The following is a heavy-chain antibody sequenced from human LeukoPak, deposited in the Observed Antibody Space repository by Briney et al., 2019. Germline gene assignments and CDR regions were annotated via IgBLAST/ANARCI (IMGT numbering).Heavy chain of an antibody. V-gene: IGHV3-30*18. CDR2: ISYDGSNK. D-gene: IGHD1-7*01. J-gene: IGHJ5*02. CDR3: AKNGITGTLDP. Sequence: GGSLRLSCAASGFTFSSYGMHWVRQAPGKGLEWVAVISYDGSNKYYADSVKGRFTISRGNSKNTLYLQMNSLRAEDTAVYYCAKNGITGTLDPWGQGTLVTVSS. CDR1: GFTFSSYG.